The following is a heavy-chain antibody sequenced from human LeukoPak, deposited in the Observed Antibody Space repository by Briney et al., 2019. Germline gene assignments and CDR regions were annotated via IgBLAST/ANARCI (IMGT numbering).Heavy chain of an antibody. J-gene: IGHJ4*02. D-gene: IGHD1-26*01. Sequence: ASVKISCKASGYTFNRNGIIWVRQAPAQGLEWMGWISGYSTNTKYAQKVQARITMTSDASSSTVYMELTSLTSDDTAVYYCAKAGRGTYYYFDYWGQGTLVTVSS. CDR3: AKAGRGTYYYFDY. CDR1: GYTFNRNG. CDR2: ISGYSTNT. V-gene: IGHV1-18*01.